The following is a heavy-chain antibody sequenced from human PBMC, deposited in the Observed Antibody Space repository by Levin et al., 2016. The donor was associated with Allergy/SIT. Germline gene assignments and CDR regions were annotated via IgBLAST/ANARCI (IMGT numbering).Heavy chain of an antibody. J-gene: IGHJ1*01. CDR2: ISYDGSNK. V-gene: IGHV3-30*18. D-gene: IGHD3-22*01. CDR3: AKDQYYDSSGYKWASGGEYFQH. Sequence: VRQAPGKGLEWVAVISYDGSNKYYADSVKGRFTISRDNSKNTLYLQMNSLRAEDTAVYYCAKDQYYDSSGYKWASGGEYFQHWGQGTLVTVSS.